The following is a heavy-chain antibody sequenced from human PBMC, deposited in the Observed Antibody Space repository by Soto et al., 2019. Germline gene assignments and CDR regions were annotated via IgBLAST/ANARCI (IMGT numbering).Heavy chain of an antibody. CDR2: INPKSGGT. CDR3: ARGHSTDCSNGVCSFFYNHGMDV. J-gene: IGHJ6*02. Sequence: ASVTVSYKASGYSLSDYHIHWVRQAPPQGLEWLGRINPKSGGTSSAQKFQGWVTMTRDTSISTAYMELTRLISDDTAVYFCARGHSTDCSNGVCSFFYNHGMDVWGQGTTVTVSS. CDR1: GYSLSDYH. D-gene: IGHD2-8*01. V-gene: IGHV1-2*04.